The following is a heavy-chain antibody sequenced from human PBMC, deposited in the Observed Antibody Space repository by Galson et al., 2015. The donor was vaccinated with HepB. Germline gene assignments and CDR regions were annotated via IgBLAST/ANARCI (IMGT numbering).Heavy chain of an antibody. J-gene: IGHJ5*02. Sequence: PALVKPTQTLTLPCTFSGFSLSTSGMCVSWIRQPPGKALEWLALIDWDDDKYYSTSLKTRLTISKDTSKNQVVLTMTNMDPVDTATYYCARTTYYYDSSGYYGFDPWGQGTLVTVSS. V-gene: IGHV2-70*01. CDR1: GFSLSTSGMC. D-gene: IGHD3-22*01. CDR2: IDWDDDK. CDR3: ARTTYYYDSSGYYGFDP.